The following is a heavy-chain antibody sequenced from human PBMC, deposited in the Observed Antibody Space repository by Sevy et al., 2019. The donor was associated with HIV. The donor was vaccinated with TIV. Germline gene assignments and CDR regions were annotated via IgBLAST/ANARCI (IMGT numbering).Heavy chain of an antibody. V-gene: IGHV1-18*04. D-gene: IGHD3-10*01. CDR1: GYTFTSYG. CDR3: ARDGDDYYGSGSVDY. J-gene: IGHJ4*02. CDR2: ISAYNGNT. Sequence: ASVMVSCKASGYTFTSYGISWVRQAPGQGLEWMGWISAYNGNTNYAQKLQGRVTMTTDTSTSTAYMELRSLRSDDTAVYYCARDGDDYYGSGSVDYWGQGTLVTVSS.